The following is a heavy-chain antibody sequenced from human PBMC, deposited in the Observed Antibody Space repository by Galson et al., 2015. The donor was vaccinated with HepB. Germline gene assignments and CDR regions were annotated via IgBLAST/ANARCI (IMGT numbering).Heavy chain of an antibody. Sequence: TLSLTCAVYGGSFSGYYWSWIRQPPGKGLEWIGEINHSGSTNYNPSLKSRVTISVDTSKNQFSLKLGSVTAADTAVYYCARGKVTIFGVVTYYYYYYGMDVWGQGTTVTVSS. D-gene: IGHD3-3*01. CDR2: INHSGST. CDR1: GGSFSGYY. V-gene: IGHV4-34*01. J-gene: IGHJ6*02. CDR3: ARGKVTIFGVVTYYYYYYGMDV.